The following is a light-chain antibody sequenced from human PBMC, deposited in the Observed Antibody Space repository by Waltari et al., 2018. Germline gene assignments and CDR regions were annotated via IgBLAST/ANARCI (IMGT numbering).Light chain of an antibody. CDR2: RAS. V-gene: IGKV1-33*01. CDR3: QQHDNSPWT. J-gene: IGKJ1*01. Sequence: DIQMTQSPSSLSASVGDRVTITCRASQGISNWLAWYQQKPGKVPKLLIYRASNLETGVPSRFSGSGSGTDFTLTISSLQPEDIATYYCQQHDNSPWTFGQGTKVEIK. CDR1: QGISNW.